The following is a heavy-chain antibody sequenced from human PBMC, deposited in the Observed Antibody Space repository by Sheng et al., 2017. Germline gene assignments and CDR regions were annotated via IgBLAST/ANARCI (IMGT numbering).Heavy chain of an antibody. CDR1: GGSISSSSYY. V-gene: IGHV4-39*07. J-gene: IGHJ3*02. D-gene: IGHD3-10*01. CDR2: IYYSGST. Sequence: QLQLQESGPGLVKPSETLSLTCTVSGGSISSSSYYWGWIRQPPGKGLEWIGSIYYSGSTYYNPSLKSRVTISVDTSKNQFSLKLSSVTAADTAVYYCARVGRMVRGVIYHDAFDIWGQGTMVTVSS. CDR3: ARVGRMVRGVIYHDAFDI.